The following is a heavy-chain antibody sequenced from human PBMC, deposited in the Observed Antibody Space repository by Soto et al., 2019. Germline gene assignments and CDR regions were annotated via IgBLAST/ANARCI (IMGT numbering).Heavy chain of an antibody. V-gene: IGHV4-31*03. Sequence: SETLSLTCTVSGGSISSGGYYWSWIRQHPGKGLEWIGYIYYSGSTYYNPSLKSRVTISVDTSKNQFSLKLSSVTAADTAVYYCARAISSGWYGDAFDIWGQGTMVTVS. J-gene: IGHJ3*02. D-gene: IGHD6-19*01. CDR2: IYYSGST. CDR1: GGSISSGGYY. CDR3: ARAISSGWYGDAFDI.